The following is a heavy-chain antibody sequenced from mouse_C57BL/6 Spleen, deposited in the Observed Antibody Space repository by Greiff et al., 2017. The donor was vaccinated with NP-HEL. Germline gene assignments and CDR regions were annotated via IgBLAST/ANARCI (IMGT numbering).Heavy chain of an antibody. J-gene: IGHJ2*01. Sequence: QVQLQQPGAELVKPGASVKLSCKASGYTFTSYWMQWVKQRPGQGLEWIGEIDTSDSYTNYNQKFKGKATLTVDTSSSTAYMQLSSLTSEDSAVYYCARSYYSLFDYWGQGTTLTVSS. V-gene: IGHV1-50*01. CDR1: GYTFTSYW. CDR2: IDTSDSYT. D-gene: IGHD2-12*01. CDR3: ARSYYSLFDY.